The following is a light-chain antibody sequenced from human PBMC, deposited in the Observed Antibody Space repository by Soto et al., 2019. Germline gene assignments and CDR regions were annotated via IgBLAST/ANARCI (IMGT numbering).Light chain of an antibody. J-gene: IGKJ1*01. Sequence: DIQMTQSPSTLSASVGDRVTITFRASQSILTWLAWYQQKPGKAPKLLIYKASSLESGVPSRFSGSGSGTEFTLTISSLQPDDFATYYCQQYNSYSRTFGQGTKVDIK. CDR2: KAS. V-gene: IGKV1-5*03. CDR1: QSILTW. CDR3: QQYNSYSRT.